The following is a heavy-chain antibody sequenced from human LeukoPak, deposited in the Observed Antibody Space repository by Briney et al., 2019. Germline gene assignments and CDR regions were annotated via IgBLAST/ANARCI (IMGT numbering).Heavy chain of an antibody. D-gene: IGHD2-21*02. J-gene: IGHJ4*02. CDR1: GFTFSGFW. CDR2: INSDGSEG. Sequence: GGSLRLSCAVSGFTFSGFWMSWSRQAPGKGLEWVASINSDGSEGYYADVVKGRFTISRDNAKNSLYLQMNSLRAEDTAVYYCAREWEVRGGDWPLDYWGQGTLVTVSS. CDR3: AREWEVRGGDWPLDY. V-gene: IGHV3-7*03.